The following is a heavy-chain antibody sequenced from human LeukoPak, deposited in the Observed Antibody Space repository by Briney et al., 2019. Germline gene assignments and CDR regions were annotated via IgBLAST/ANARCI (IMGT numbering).Heavy chain of an antibody. CDR3: VKLYYYGSGSYDR. CDR2: ISSNGDRT. J-gene: IGHJ6*02. D-gene: IGHD3-10*01. CDR1: GFIFSTYA. V-gene: IGHV3-64D*06. Sequence: PGGSLRLSCSASGFIFSTYAMHWVRQAPGKGLEYVSAISSNGDRTYYADAVKGRFTISRDNSKNTVYLQMSSLRAEDTAVYYCVKLYYYGSGSYDRWGQRTTVTVSS.